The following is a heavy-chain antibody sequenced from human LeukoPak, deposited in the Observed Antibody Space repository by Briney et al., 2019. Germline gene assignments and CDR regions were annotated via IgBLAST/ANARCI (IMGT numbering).Heavy chain of an antibody. CDR1: GYTFTGYY. CDR2: MNPNSGNT. Sequence: GASVKVSCKASGYTFTGYYMHWVRQAPGQGLEWMGWMNPNSGNTGYAQKFQGRVTMTRNTSISTAYMELSSLRSEDTAVYYCARGPVGITDIWGQGTMVTVSS. CDR3: ARGPVGITDI. D-gene: IGHD3-3*01. V-gene: IGHV1-8*02. J-gene: IGHJ3*02.